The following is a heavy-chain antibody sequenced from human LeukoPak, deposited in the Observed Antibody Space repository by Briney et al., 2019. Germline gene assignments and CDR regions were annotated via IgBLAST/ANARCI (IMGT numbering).Heavy chain of an antibody. CDR1: GYTFTGYY. J-gene: IGHJ4*02. V-gene: IGHV1-2*06. CDR2: INPNSGGT. CDR3: ARVLRSSMVRGADTFDY. D-gene: IGHD3-10*01. Sequence: ASVKVSCKASGYTFTGYYMHWVRQAPGQGLEWMGQINPNSGGTNYGQKFQGRVTMTKDTSISTAYMELSRLRSDDTAVYYCARVLRSSMVRGADTFDYSGPGTLVTVSS.